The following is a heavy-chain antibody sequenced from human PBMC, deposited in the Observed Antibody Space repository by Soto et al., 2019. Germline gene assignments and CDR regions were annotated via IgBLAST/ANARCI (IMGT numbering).Heavy chain of an antibody. D-gene: IGHD3-10*01. J-gene: IGHJ4*02. V-gene: IGHV4-31*03. CDR2: IYYSGST. Sequence: QVQLQESGPGLVKPSQTLSLTCTVSGGSISSGGYYWSWIRQQPGKGLEWIGYIYYSGSTYYNPSLKSRVTISVATSKNQFSLKLSSVTAADTSVYYCATTAANYYGSGSFDYWGQGTLVTVSS. CDR3: ATTAANYYGSGSFDY. CDR1: GGSISSGGYY.